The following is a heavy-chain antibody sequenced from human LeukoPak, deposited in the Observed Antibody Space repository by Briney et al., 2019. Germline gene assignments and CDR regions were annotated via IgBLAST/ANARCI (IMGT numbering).Heavy chain of an antibody. V-gene: IGHV3-48*03. CDR1: GFAFRTYA. D-gene: IGHD4-17*01. Sequence: GGSLRLSCAASGFAFRTYAMNWVRQTPGKGLEWVSYISSSGSSIYYADSVKGRFTISRDNAKNSLYLQMNSLRAADTAVYYCARGRVTGDYVRDFDYWGQGTLVTVSS. CDR3: ARGRVTGDYVRDFDY. J-gene: IGHJ4*02. CDR2: ISSSGSSI.